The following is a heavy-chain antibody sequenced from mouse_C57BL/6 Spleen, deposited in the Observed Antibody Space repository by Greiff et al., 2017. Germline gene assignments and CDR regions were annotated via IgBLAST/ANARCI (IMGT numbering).Heavy chain of an antibody. J-gene: IGHJ2*01. CDR2: INPSTGGT. D-gene: IGHD4-1*01. CDR1: GYSFTGYY. Sequence: EVQLQQSGPELVKPGASVKISCKASGYSFTGYYMHWVKQSSEKSLEWIGEINPSTGGTSYNQKFKGKATLTVDKSSSTAYMQLNSLTSEDSAVYDCARCYSTWDEEGDYWGQGTTLTVSS. CDR3: ARCYSTWDEEGDY. V-gene: IGHV1-43*01.